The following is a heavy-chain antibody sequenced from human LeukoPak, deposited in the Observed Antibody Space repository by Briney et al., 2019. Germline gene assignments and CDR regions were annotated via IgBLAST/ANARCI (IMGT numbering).Heavy chain of an antibody. D-gene: IGHD4-17*01. CDR3: ARDVGGERYFDY. CDR2: ILDSGYST. Sequence: GGSLRLSCAASGFTFSSYAMSWVRQAPGKGLEWVSGILDSGYSTYYANSVKGRFTISRDNSKNTLYLQMNSLRAEDTAVYYCARDVGGERYFDYWGQGTLVTVSS. J-gene: IGHJ4*02. V-gene: IGHV3-23*01. CDR1: GFTFSSYA.